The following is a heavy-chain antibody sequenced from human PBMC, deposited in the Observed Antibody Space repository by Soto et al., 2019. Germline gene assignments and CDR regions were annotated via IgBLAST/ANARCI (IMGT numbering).Heavy chain of an antibody. V-gene: IGHV4-30-2*01. CDR2: IYHSGST. D-gene: IGHD4-4*01. J-gene: IGHJ4*02. Sequence: SDPLSLKSTVSGGSIRSGAFSWISILQPPGRGLEWIGYIYHSGSTYYIPSLRSRVAISMDRAKNQFSLHLSSVTAEDTAVYFCARVRYSDNWHGLIDFWGLGTLVTVSS. CDR3: ARVRYSDNWHGLIDF. CDR1: GGSIRSGAFS.